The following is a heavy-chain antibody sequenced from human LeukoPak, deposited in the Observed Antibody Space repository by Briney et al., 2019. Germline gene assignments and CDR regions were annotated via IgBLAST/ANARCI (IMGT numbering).Heavy chain of an antibody. J-gene: IGHJ4*02. CDR1: GYTFTSYG. D-gene: IGHD3-22*01. Sequence: ASVKVSCKASGYTFTSYGISWVRQAPGQGLESLGWIDPDTGDTNYPQKFQGRLTMTRDTSSSTAYMELNRLRSDDTAVYYCARAGHNSNSGGYDFWGLGTLVTVSS. V-gene: IGHV1-2*02. CDR2: IDPDTGDT. CDR3: ARAGHNSNSGGYDF.